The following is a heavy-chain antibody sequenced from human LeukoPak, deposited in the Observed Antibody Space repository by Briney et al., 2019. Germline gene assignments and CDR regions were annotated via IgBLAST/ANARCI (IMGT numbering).Heavy chain of an antibody. J-gene: IGHJ4*02. V-gene: IGHV4-38-2*02. CDR3: ATLVSTRYYFDY. CDR2: IYHSGIT. Sequence: SETLSLTCTVSDYSISSGYGYYWGWIRQPQGKGLEWIGNIYHSGITYYNHFNSSLKSRVTISIDTSKNQFSLRLTSVTAPDTAVYFCATLVSTRYYFDYWGQGTLVTVSS. CDR1: DYSISSGYGYY. D-gene: IGHD5/OR15-5a*01.